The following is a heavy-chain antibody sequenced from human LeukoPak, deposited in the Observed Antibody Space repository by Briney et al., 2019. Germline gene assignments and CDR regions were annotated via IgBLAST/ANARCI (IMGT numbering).Heavy chain of an antibody. D-gene: IGHD3-16*01. J-gene: IGHJ4*02. Sequence: GGSLRLSCAASGFTVSSNYMSWVRQAPGKGLEWVSVIYSGGSTYYADSVKGRFTISRDNSKNTLYLQMNSLRAEDTAVYYCARESRGGRYFDYWGQGTLVTVSS. CDR1: GFTVSSNY. CDR2: IYSGGST. CDR3: ARESRGGRYFDY. V-gene: IGHV3-66*02.